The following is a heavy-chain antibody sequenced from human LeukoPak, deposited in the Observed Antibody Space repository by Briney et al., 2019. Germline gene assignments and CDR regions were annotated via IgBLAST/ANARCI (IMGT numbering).Heavy chain of an antibody. D-gene: IGHD3-22*01. CDR3: ATYSSLNRREFQY. V-gene: IGHV3-66*01. J-gene: IGHJ1*01. Sequence: GSLRLSCAASGFTVSSNYMTWVRQAPGKGLERVSIIYSGGSTYYADSVKGRFTISRDNSKNTLYLQMNSLRVEDTAVYYCATYSSLNRREFQYWGQGTLLTVSS. CDR2: IYSGGST. CDR1: GFTVSSNY.